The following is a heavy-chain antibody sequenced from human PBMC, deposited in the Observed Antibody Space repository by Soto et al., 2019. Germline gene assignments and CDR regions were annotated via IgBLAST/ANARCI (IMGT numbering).Heavy chain of an antibody. V-gene: IGHV3-23*01. J-gene: IGHJ4*02. CDR1: GFFFSSYA. D-gene: IGHD6-13*01. Sequence: GGSLRLSCAASGFFFSSYAMSWVRQAPGKGLEWVSGIGGSGGYKSYADSVKGRFTISRDNSKNTLYLQMESLGAEDTAVYYCAKDAAMVSSTFNYFDYWGPGTLVTVSS. CDR2: IGGSGGYK. CDR3: AKDAAMVSSTFNYFDY.